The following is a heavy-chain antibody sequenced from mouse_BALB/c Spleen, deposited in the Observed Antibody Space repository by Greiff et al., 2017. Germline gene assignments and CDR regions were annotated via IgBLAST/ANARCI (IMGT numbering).Heavy chain of an antibody. Sequence: VQLQQSGPELVRPGVSMKISCKGSSYTFTDYAMHWVKQSHAKSLEWIGVISTYYGNTNYNQKFKGKATMTVDKSSSTAYMELARLTSEDSAVYYCARSLDDGYYVYAMDYWGQGTSVTVSS. J-gene: IGHJ4*01. CDR1: SYTFTDYA. D-gene: IGHD2-3*01. CDR3: ARSLDDGYYVYAMDY. V-gene: IGHV1S137*01. CDR2: ISTYYGNT.